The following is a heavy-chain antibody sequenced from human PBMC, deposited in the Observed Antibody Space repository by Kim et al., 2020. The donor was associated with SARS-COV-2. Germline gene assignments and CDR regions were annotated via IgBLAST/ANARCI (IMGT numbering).Heavy chain of an antibody. CDR3: AKVPRN. J-gene: IGHJ4*02. CDR2: ISWNSGSI. Sequence: GGSLRLSCAASGFTFDDYAMHWVRQAPGKGLEWVSGISWNSGSIGYADSVKGRFTISRDNAKNSLYLQMNSLRAEDTALYYCAKVPRNWGQGTLVTVSS. V-gene: IGHV3-9*01. CDR1: GFTFDDYA.